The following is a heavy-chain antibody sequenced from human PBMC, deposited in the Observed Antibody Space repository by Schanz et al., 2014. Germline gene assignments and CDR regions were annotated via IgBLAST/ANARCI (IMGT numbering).Heavy chain of an antibody. CDR2: IDGKSTTV. D-gene: IGHD3-22*01. Sequence: EVQLVESGGGLVKPGGSLRLSCSASGFSFSSYSMNWVRQAPGKGLEWLSYIDGKSTTVYYADSVKGRFTVSRDSGQNSLYLQMNSLRAGDTAVYYCAKDPSHGDYDYYFDYWGQGTLVTVSS. J-gene: IGHJ4*02. CDR3: AKDPSHGDYDYYFDY. CDR1: GFSFSSYS. V-gene: IGHV3-48*01.